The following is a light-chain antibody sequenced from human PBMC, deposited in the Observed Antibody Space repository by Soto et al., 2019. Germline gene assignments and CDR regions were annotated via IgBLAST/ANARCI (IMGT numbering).Light chain of an antibody. CDR1: QSVSNNY. J-gene: IGKJ1*01. V-gene: IGKV3-20*01. Sequence: EIVLTQYPGTLSLSPGERATLSCRASQSVSNNYLAWYQQKPGQAPKLLIYGASNRATGIPDRFSGSGSGTDFTPTISRLEPEDFAVYYCQQYGSSGTFGQGTKVDIK. CDR2: GAS. CDR3: QQYGSSGT.